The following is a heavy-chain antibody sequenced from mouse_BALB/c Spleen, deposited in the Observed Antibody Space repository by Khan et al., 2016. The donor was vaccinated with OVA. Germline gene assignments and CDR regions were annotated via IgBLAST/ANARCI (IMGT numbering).Heavy chain of an antibody. D-gene: IGHD1-1*01. V-gene: IGHV5-9-3*01. Sequence: EVELVESGGGLVKPGGSLKLSCVASGFIFSRYSMSWVRQTPEKRLAWVASISTGGTYTYYPDSVKGRFTLSRDNADNTLYLQMNSLRSEDTAIYYCARHEDYYGSRPYFDYWGQGTTLTVSS. CDR1: GFIFSRYS. J-gene: IGHJ2*01. CDR3: ARHEDYYGSRPYFDY. CDR2: ISTGGTYT.